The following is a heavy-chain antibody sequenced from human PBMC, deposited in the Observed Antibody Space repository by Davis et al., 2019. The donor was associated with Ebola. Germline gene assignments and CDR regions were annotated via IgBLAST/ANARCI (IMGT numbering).Heavy chain of an antibody. Sequence: AASVKVSCKASGYTFTNYDVHWVRQGTGQGLEWIGWMNPNSGNTGYGQKFQGRVTMTRNTSISTAYMELSSLTSEDTAVYYCARSSGPSDIWGQGTMVTVSS. CDR3: ARSSGPSDI. V-gene: IGHV1-8*01. CDR1: GYTFTNYD. D-gene: IGHD3-10*01. CDR2: MNPNSGNT. J-gene: IGHJ3*02.